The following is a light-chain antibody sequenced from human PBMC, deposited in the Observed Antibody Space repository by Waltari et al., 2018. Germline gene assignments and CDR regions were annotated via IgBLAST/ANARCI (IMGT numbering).Light chain of an antibody. CDR3: QQYYSIPRT. V-gene: IGKV4-1*01. CDR1: QSVLYNSDNKNY. J-gene: IGKJ2*02. CDR2: WAS. Sequence: DIVMTQSPDSLAVSLGERATINCKSSQSVLYNSDNKNYLALYQQKPGQTPKVLIYWASIQESGVPDRFSGSGSGTDFTLTISSLQAEDVAVYYCQQYYSIPRTYGQGTKLEIK.